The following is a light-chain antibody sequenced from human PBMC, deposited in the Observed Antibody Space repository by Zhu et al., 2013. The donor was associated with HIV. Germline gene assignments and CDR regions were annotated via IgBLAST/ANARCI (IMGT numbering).Light chain of an antibody. J-gene: IGKJ4*01. V-gene: IGKV3-20*01. CDR3: QQYATSPLT. CDR2: GAS. CDR1: QSVSSSY. Sequence: LTQSPGTLSLSPGERATLSCRASQSVSSSYLAWYQQKPGQAPRLLIYGASSRAAGIPDRFSGSGSGTDFTLTISRLEPEDFAVYYCQQYATSPLTFGEGPRWRSN.